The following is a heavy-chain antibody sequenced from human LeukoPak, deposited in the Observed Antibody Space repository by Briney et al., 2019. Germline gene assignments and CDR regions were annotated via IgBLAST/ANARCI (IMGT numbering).Heavy chain of an antibody. CDR3: ARGGPAGARDYFDY. CDR2: IYYRGKK. CDR1: GGSISRYY. D-gene: IGHD6-13*01. J-gene: IGHJ4*02. V-gene: IGHV4-59*01. Sequence: SESLSLTWTVSGGSISRYYGSWVRQPPGGGRGWVGYIYYRGKKKYNTSLKSRVTISVDTPTNQFSLKLSSVTAADTAVYYCARGGPAGARDYFDYWGQGTLVTVSS.